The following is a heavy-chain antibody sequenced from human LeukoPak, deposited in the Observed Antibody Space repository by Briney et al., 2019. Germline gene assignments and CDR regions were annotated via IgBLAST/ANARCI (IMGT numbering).Heavy chain of an antibody. V-gene: IGHV5-51*01. D-gene: IGHD3-9*01. J-gene: IGHJ4*02. CDR3: ARHRGDILTGYFLDY. CDR1: GYSFTSYW. CDR2: IYPGDSDT. Sequence: PGESLKISCKGSGYSFTSYWIGWVRQMPGKGLEWMGIIYPGDSDTRYSPSFQGQVTISADKSISTAYLQWSSLKASDTAMYYCARHRGDILTGYFLDYWGQGTLVTASS.